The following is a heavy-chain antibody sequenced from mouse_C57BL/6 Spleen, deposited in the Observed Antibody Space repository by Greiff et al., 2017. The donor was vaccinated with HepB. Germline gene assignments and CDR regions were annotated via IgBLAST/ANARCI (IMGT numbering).Heavy chain of an antibody. J-gene: IGHJ3*01. V-gene: IGHV5-6*01. Sequence: EVKLVESGGDLVKPGGSLKLSCAASGFTFSSYGMSWVRQTPDKRLEWVATISSGGSYTYYPDSVKGRFTISRDNAKNTLYLQMSSLKSEDTAMYYCARHDYGNKGFAYWGQGTLVTVSA. CDR2: ISSGGSYT. CDR1: GFTFSSYG. CDR3: ARHDYGNKGFAY. D-gene: IGHD2-1*01.